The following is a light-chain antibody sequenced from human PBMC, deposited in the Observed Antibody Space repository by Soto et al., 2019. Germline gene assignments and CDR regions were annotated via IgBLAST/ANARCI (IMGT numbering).Light chain of an antibody. Sequence: QSVLTQPPSAPGSRGQSVTISCTGTSVDINYVSWFQQHPGKAPKLIICEVTKRPSGVPDRFSGSKSGNTASLTVSGLQDDDEADYYCSSYAGRDIWVFGGGTKLTVL. CDR1: SVDINY. CDR3: SSYAGRDIWV. V-gene: IGLV2-8*01. CDR2: EVT. J-gene: IGLJ3*02.